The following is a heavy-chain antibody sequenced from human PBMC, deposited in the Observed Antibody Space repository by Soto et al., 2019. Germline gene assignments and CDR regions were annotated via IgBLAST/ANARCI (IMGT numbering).Heavy chain of an antibody. V-gene: IGHV5-51*03. CDR3: ARPPGIFSSSWYNNVWFAP. Sequence: EVQLVQSGAEVKKPGESLKISCKGSGYSFTSYWIGWVRQMPGKGLEWMGIIYPGDSDTRYSPSFQGQVTISADKSISTAYLQWSSLKASDTAMYYCARPPGIFSSSWYNNVWFAPWGQGTLVTVSS. D-gene: IGHD6-13*01. CDR2: IYPGDSDT. CDR1: GYSFTSYW. J-gene: IGHJ5*02.